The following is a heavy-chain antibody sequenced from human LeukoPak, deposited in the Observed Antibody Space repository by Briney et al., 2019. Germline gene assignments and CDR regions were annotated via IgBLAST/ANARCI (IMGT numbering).Heavy chain of an antibody. D-gene: IGHD5-18*01. CDR1: GGSISSYY. Sequence: PSETLSLTCTVSGGSISSYYWSWIRQPPGKGLEWIGYVYYSGSTNYNPSLKGRVTISVDTSKNQFSLKLSSVTAADTALYYCARARGYSYGRVYFDYWGQGTLVTVSS. CDR2: VYYSGST. J-gene: IGHJ4*02. V-gene: IGHV4-59*01. CDR3: ARARGYSYGRVYFDY.